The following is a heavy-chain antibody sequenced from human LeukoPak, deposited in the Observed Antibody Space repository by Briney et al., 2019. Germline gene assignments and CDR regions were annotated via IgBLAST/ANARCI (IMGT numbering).Heavy chain of an antibody. V-gene: IGHV3-21*01. CDR1: GFTFSSYA. CDR3: ARDFSGYDYNFDY. D-gene: IGHD5-12*01. Sequence: PGRSLRLSCAASGFTFSSYAMHWVRQAPGKGMEWVSFISSSSSYMYYADSVKGRFTISRDNTKKSLYLQMNSLRAEDTAVYYCARDFSGYDYNFDYWGQGTLVTVSS. CDR2: ISSSSSYM. J-gene: IGHJ4*02.